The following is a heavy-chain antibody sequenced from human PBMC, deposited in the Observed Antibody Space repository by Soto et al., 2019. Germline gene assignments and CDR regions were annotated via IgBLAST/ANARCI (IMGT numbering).Heavy chain of an antibody. CDR3: AGCSSTSCYLMRDY. D-gene: IGHD2-2*01. J-gene: IGHJ4*02. CDR1: GGSFSGYY. CDR2: INHSGST. V-gene: IGHV4-34*01. Sequence: SETLSLTCAVYGGSFSGYYWSWIRQPPGKGLEWIGEINHSGSTNYNPSLKSRVTISVDTSKNQFSLKLSSVTAADTAVYYCAGCSSTSCYLMRDYWGQGTLVTVSS.